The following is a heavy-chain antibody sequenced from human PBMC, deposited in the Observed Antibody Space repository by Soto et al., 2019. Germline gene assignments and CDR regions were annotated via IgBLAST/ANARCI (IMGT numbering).Heavy chain of an antibody. D-gene: IGHD6-19*01. Sequence: QVQLVESGGGVVQPGRSLRLSCAASGFTFSSYGMQWVRQAPGKGLEWVAVISYDGSNKYYADSAKGRFTISRDNSKNTLYLQRNSRRAEDTAVYYCAKDIGQWVAVAGRGPYWGQGTLVTVSS. J-gene: IGHJ4*02. CDR1: GFTFSSYG. V-gene: IGHV3-30*18. CDR3: AKDIGQWVAVAGRGPY. CDR2: ISYDGSNK.